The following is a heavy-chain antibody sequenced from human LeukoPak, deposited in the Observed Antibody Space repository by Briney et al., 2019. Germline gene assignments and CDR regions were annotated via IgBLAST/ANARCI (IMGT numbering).Heavy chain of an antibody. CDR2: ISSSGSTI. D-gene: IGHD6-19*01. CDR1: GFTFSSYD. V-gene: IGHV3-48*03. J-gene: IGHJ4*02. Sequence: PGGTLRLSCAASGFTFSSYDMNWVRQAPGKGLEWVSYISSSGSTIYYTDSVKGRFTISRDNAKNSLYLQMTSLRPEDTAGYYCARDGSSGPIDDWGQGTLVTVSS. CDR3: ARDGSSGPIDD.